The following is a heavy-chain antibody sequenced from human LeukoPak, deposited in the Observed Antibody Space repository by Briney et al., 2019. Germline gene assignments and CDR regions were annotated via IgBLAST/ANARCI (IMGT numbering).Heavy chain of an antibody. CDR1: GGAFSSYA. Sequence: ASVKVSCKASGGAFSSYAISWVRQAPGQGLEWMGGIIPIFGKANYAQKFQGRVTITADESTSTAYMELSSLRSEDTAVYYCARSHNQIWVPAATGYFDYWGQGTLVTVSS. CDR2: IIPIFGKA. V-gene: IGHV1-69*13. J-gene: IGHJ4*02. CDR3: ARSHNQIWVPAATGYFDY. D-gene: IGHD2-2*01.